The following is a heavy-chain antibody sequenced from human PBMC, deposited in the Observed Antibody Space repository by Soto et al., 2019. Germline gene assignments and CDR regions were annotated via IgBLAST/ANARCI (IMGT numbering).Heavy chain of an antibody. D-gene: IGHD1-26*01. CDR1: GFTFSSYS. CDR2: ISSSSSYI. V-gene: IGHV3-21*01. CDR3: ARDPKRGGSPSGRYYFDY. Sequence: VQLVESGGGLVKPGGSLRLSCAASGFTFSSYSMNWVRQAPGKGLEWVSSISSSSSYIYYADSVKGRFTISRDNAKNSLYLQMNSLRAEDTAVYYCARDPKRGGSPSGRYYFDYWGQGTLVTVSS. J-gene: IGHJ4*02.